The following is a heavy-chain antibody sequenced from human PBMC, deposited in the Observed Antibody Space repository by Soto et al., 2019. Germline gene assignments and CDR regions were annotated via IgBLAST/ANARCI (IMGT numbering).Heavy chain of an antibody. J-gene: IGHJ4*02. CDR1: GFAFGTLW. V-gene: IGHV3-74*01. CDR3: AQGQGGYSDSWHEN. Sequence: VQLVESGGGLVQPGGSLRLSCAASGFAFGTLWMHWVRQAPGKGLVWVSRINHDGRSTAYADSVKGRFTISRDNAKNTLYLQMNSLRVEDTAVYYCAQGQGGYSDSWHENWGQGTRVTVSS. CDR2: INHDGRST. D-gene: IGHD5-12*01.